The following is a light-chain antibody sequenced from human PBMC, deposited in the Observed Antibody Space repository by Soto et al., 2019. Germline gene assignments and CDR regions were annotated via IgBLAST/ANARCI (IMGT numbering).Light chain of an antibody. CDR1: QSISSW. J-gene: IGKJ4*01. CDR2: DAS. CDR3: QQYNSYSGT. Sequence: DIQMTQSPSTLSASVGDRVTITCRASQSISSWLAWYQQKPGKAPKLLIYDASSLDSGVPSRFSGSGSGTEFTLTISSLQPDDFATYYCQQYNSYSGTFGGGTKVEIK. V-gene: IGKV1-5*01.